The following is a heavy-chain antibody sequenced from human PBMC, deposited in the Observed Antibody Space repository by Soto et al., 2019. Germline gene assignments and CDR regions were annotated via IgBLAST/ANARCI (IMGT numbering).Heavy chain of an antibody. J-gene: IGHJ6*02. CDR3: VRQGFGRLHGLVDV. CDR2: IYPDDSDT. D-gene: IGHD3-10*01. Sequence: PGESLKISCKGSGCSFISYWIVLVRQMPGKGLEWMGIIYPDDSDTRYSPSFQGQVTISADKSISTAYLQWSSLKASDTAMYYCVRQGFGRLHGLVDVWGQGTTVTVSS. V-gene: IGHV5-51*01. CDR1: GCSFISYW.